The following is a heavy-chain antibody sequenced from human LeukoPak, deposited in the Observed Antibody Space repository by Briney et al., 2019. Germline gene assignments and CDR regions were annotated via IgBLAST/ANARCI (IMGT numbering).Heavy chain of an antibody. J-gene: IGHJ4*02. D-gene: IGHD6-19*01. CDR2: INAGNGNT. Sequence: ASVKVSCEASGYTFTNYAIHWVRQAPGQRLEWMGWINAGNGNTKYSQKFQARVTITRDTSASTAYVDLSSLRSEDTAVYYCVYGSGLDYWGQGTLVTVSS. CDR3: VYGSGLDY. CDR1: GYTFTNYA. V-gene: IGHV1-3*01.